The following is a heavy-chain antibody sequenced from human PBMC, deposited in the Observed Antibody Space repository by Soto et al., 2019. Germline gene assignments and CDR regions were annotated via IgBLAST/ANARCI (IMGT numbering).Heavy chain of an antibody. CDR1: GGSISSGDYY. CDR3: ARWGTEEYYYGMDV. J-gene: IGHJ6*02. Sequence: PSETLSLTCTVSGGSISSGDYYWSWIRQPPGKGLEWIGYIYYSGSTYYNPSLKSRVTISVYTSKNQFSLKLSSVTAADTAVYYCARWGTEEYYYGMDVWGQGTTVTVSS. D-gene: IGHD3-16*01. V-gene: IGHV4-30-4*01. CDR2: IYYSGST.